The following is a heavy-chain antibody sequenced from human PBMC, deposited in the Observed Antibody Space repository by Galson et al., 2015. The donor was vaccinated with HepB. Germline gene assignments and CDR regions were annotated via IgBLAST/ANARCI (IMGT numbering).Heavy chain of an antibody. CDR3: ARGTVTTGNYYYYMDV. CDR2: ISWNSGSI. V-gene: IGHV3-9*01. CDR1: GFTFDDYA. Sequence: SLRLSCAASGFTFDDYAMHWVRQAPGKGLEWVSGISWNSGSIGYADSVKGRFTISRDNAKNSLYLQMNSLRAEDTALYYCARGTVTTGNYYYYMDVWGKGTTVTVPS. J-gene: IGHJ6*03. D-gene: IGHD4-17*01.